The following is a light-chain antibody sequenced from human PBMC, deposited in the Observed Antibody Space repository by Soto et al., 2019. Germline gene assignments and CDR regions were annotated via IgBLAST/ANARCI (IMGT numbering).Light chain of an antibody. CDR2: DVS. CDR3: SSYTSSSTYV. V-gene: IGLV2-14*01. CDR1: SSDVGGYNY. J-gene: IGLJ1*01. Sequence: QSALTQPASVSGSPGQSITISCTGTSSDVGGYNYVSWYQQHPGKAPKLMIYDVSNRPSGVSNRFSGSKSGNTASLTISGLDADDDADYYCSSYTSSSTYVFGTGTKVTVL.